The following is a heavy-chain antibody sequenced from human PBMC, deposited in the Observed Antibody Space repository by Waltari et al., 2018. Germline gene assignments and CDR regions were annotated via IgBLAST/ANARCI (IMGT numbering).Heavy chain of an antibody. CDR1: GFTFSSYW. J-gene: IGHJ3*02. Sequence: EVQLVESGGGLVQPGGSLRLSCAASGFTFSSYWMRWVRQAPGKGLEWVANIKQDGSEKYYVDSGKGRFTISRDNAKNSLYLQMNSLRAEDTAVYYCAREEGATNDAFDIWGQGTMVTVSS. D-gene: IGHD1-26*01. CDR3: AREEGATNDAFDI. CDR2: IKQDGSEK. V-gene: IGHV3-7*01.